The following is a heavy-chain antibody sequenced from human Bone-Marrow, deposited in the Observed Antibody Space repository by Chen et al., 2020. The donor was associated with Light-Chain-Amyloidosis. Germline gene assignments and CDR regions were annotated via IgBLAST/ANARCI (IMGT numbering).Heavy chain of an antibody. Sequence: EVQLVESGGGLVQPGRSLRLCCTASGFTFGDYAMSWIRQAPGKGLEWVGFIRSKAYGGTTEYAASVKGRFTISRDDSKSIAYLQMNSLKTEDTAVYYCTRGELSITMIVVVALDYWGQGTLVTVSS. CDR1: GFTFGDYA. CDR2: IRSKAYGGTT. J-gene: IGHJ4*02. V-gene: IGHV3-49*03. D-gene: IGHD3-22*01. CDR3: TRGELSITMIVVVALDY.